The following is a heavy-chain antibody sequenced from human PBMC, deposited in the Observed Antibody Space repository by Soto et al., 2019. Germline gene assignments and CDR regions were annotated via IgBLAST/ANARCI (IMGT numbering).Heavy chain of an antibody. Sequence: SETLSLTCTVSGGSVNSGGYYWAWIRQHPGKGLEWIGYIYYSGSTYYNPSLKSRVTISLDTSKNQFSLRLSSVTAASTAVYYCARVIYDDESQNWFDSWGQGTQVTVSS. V-gene: IGHV4-31*03. CDR3: ARVIYDDESQNWFDS. J-gene: IGHJ5*01. CDR1: GGSVNSGGYY. D-gene: IGHD4-17*01. CDR2: IYYSGST.